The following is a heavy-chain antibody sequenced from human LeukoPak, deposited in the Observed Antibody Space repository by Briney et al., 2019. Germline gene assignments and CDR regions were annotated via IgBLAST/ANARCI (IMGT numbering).Heavy chain of an antibody. CDR3: AHGGNSDAFDI. J-gene: IGHJ3*02. D-gene: IGHD4-23*01. CDR2: ISYDGSNK. V-gene: IGHV3-30-3*01. Sequence: PGGSLRLSCAASGFTFSSYAMHWVRQAPGKGLEWVAVISYDGSNKYYADSVKGRFTISRDNSKNTLYLQMDCLRAEDTAVYYCAHGGNSDAFDIWGQGTMVTVSS. CDR1: GFTFSSYA.